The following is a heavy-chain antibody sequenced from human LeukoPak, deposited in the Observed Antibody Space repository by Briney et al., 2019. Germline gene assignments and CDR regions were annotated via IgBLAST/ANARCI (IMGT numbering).Heavy chain of an antibody. CDR2: INHSGST. V-gene: IGHV4-34*01. Sequence: SETLSLTCAVYGGSFSGYYWSWVRQPPGKGLEWIGEINHSGSTNYNPSLKSRVTISVDTSKNQFSLKLSSVTAADTAVYYCARTFRVGAQQLVRRGGWFDPWGQGTLVTVSS. CDR3: ARTFRVGAQQLVRRGGWFDP. CDR1: GGSFSGYY. J-gene: IGHJ5*02. D-gene: IGHD6-13*01.